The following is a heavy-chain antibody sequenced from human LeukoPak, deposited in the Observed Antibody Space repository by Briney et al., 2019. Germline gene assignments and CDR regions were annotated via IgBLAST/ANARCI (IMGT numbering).Heavy chain of an antibody. J-gene: IGHJ4*02. V-gene: IGHV3-30*18. Sequence: PGRSLGLSCAASGFTFSSYGMHWVRQAPGMGLEWVAIISYDGSNKYYADSVKGRFTISRDNSKNSLYLQMNSLRTEDTALYYCAKEGVVRGVITPLIDYWGQGTLVTVSS. CDR3: AKEGVVRGVITPLIDY. CDR1: GFTFSSYG. D-gene: IGHD3-10*01. CDR2: ISYDGSNK.